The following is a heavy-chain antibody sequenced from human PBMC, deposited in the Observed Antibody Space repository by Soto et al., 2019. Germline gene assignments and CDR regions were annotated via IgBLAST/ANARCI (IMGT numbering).Heavy chain of an antibody. J-gene: IGHJ4*02. CDR1: GFTFSTYS. CDR2: ISSGSSTI. CDR3: ASHDYGDYVDY. D-gene: IGHD4-17*01. V-gene: IGHV3-48*01. Sequence: EVQLVESGGGLVQPGGSLRLSCAASGFTFSTYSMNWVRQAPGKGLEWVSYISSGSSTISYADSVKGRFTISRDNAKKSLYLQMNSLRAEDTAVYYCASHDYGDYVDYWGLGILVTVSS.